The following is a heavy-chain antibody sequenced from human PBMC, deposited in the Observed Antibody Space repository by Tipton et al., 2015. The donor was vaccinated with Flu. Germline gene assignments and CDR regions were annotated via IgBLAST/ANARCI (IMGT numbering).Heavy chain of an antibody. CDR2: IYTSGST. Sequence: TLSLTCTVSGGSISSSNYYWSWIRQPAGKGLEWIGRIYTSGSTNYNPSLKSRVTISVDTSRNQFSLKLTSVTAADTAVYYCARDGHYSSSNGALDYWGQGILVTVSS. D-gene: IGHD6-19*01. CDR3: ARDGHYSSSNGALDY. J-gene: IGHJ4*02. CDR1: GGSISSSNYY. V-gene: IGHV4-61*02.